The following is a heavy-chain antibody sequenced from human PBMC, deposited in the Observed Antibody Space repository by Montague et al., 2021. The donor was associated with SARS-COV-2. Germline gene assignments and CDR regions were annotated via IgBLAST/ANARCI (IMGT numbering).Heavy chain of an antibody. Sequence: SETLSLTCTGSGGASAEYYWRWIRQPPGKGLEWAGHVCDNKGTNYNPSLKSRVAISVDTSKNQFSLRLTSVTAADTAFYYCVRHPLYDGWNGPTDFWDQGTLVTVSS. CDR1: GGASAEYY. CDR2: VCDNKGT. CDR3: VRHPLYDGWNGPTDF. J-gene: IGHJ4*02. D-gene: IGHD3/OR15-3a*01. V-gene: IGHV4-59*08.